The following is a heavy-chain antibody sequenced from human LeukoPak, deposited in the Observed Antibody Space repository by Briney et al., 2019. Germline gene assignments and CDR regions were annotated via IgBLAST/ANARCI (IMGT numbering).Heavy chain of an antibody. CDR3: ARDRIGRGSIAAPSGGLFDY. CDR2: IYHSGST. V-gene: IGHV4-39*07. CDR1: GGSVSSTIHT. Sequence: PSETLSLTCTVSGGSVSSTIHTWNWIRQPAGKGLEWIGRIYHSGSTYYNPSLKSRVTISVDTSKNQFSLKLSSVTAADTAVYYCARDRIGRGSIAAPSGGLFDYWGQGTLVTVSS. D-gene: IGHD6-6*01. J-gene: IGHJ4*02.